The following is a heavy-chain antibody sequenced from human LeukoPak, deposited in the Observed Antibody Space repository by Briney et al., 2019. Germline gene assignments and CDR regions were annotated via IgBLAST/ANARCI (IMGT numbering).Heavy chain of an antibody. Sequence: GGSLRLSCAASGFTFDDYAMHWVRQAPGKGLEWVSGISWNSGSIGYADSVRGRFTISRDDAKSSLYLQMDSLRAEDTAVYYCASSGVKSVTTHGPWGQGTLVTVSS. V-gene: IGHV3-9*01. CDR3: ASSGVKSVTTHGP. CDR2: ISWNSGSI. J-gene: IGHJ5*02. D-gene: IGHD4-17*01. CDR1: GFTFDDYA.